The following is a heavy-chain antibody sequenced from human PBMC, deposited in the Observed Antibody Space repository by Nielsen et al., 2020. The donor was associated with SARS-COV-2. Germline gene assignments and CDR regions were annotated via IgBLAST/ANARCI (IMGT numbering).Heavy chain of an antibody. J-gene: IGHJ6*02. CDR2: IRSKAYGGTT. D-gene: IGHD7-27*01. CDR1: GFTFGDYA. CDR3: TRDLNTGYYYGMDV. V-gene: IGHV3-49*03. Sequence: GESLKISCTASGFTFGDYAMSWFRQAPGKGLEWVGFIRSKAYGGTTEYAASVKGRFTISRDDSKSIAYLQMNSLKTEDTAVYYCTRDLNTGYYYGMDVWGQGTTVTVSS.